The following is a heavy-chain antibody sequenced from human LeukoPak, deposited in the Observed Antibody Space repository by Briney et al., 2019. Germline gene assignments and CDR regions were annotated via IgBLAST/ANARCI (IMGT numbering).Heavy chain of an antibody. CDR3: AKDIKYYYGSGPIY. CDR2: ISYDGSNK. J-gene: IGHJ4*02. V-gene: IGHV3-30*04. D-gene: IGHD3-10*01. CDR1: GFTFSSYA. Sequence: GRSLRLSCAASGFTFSSYAMHWVRQAPGKGLEWVAVISYDGSNKYYADSVKGRFTISRDNSKNTLYLQMNSLRAEDTAVYYCAKDIKYYYGSGPIYWGQGTLVTVSS.